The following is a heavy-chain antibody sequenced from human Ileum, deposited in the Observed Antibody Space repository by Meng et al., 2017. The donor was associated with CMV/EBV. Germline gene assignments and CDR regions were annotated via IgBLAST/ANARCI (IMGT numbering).Heavy chain of an antibody. D-gene: IGHD6-13*01. Sequence: CVASGITLNGYWRTWVGRAPGEGRVWVAGITTNERTKDNADSVKRRITISRDKDKNTVYVQMKSMRNEDTAVYYCARGERTAGPRDLWGRGTLVTVSS. CDR1: GITLNGYW. CDR3: ARGERTAGPRDL. J-gene: IGHJ4*02. V-gene: IGHV3-74*01. CDR2: ITTNERTK.